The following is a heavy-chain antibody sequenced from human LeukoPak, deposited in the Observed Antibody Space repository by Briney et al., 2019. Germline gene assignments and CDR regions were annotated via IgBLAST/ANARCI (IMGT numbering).Heavy chain of an antibody. CDR3: ARLYSGSSSYYYYGMDV. D-gene: IGHD1-26*01. CDR1: GFTFSSYS. CDR2: ISSSSSTI. J-gene: IGHJ6*02. V-gene: IGHV3-48*04. Sequence: PGGSLRLSCAASGFTFSSYSMNWVRQAPGKGLEWVSYISSSSSTIYYADSVKGRFTISRDSAKNSLYLQMNSLRAEDTAVYYCARLYSGSSSYYYYGMDVWGQGTTVTVSS.